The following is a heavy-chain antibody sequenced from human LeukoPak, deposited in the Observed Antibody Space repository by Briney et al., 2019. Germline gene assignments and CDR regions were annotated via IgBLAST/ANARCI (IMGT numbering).Heavy chain of an antibody. CDR2: IRSKANNYAT. Sequence: PGGSLRLSCAASGFTFSSYAMSWVRQASGKGLERVGRIRSKANNYATTYAASVRGRFTISRDDSKNTAYLQMNSLKTEDTAVYYCTRQASPADSWGQGTLVTVSS. V-gene: IGHV3-73*01. CDR3: TRQASPADS. J-gene: IGHJ5*01. CDR1: GFTFSSYA.